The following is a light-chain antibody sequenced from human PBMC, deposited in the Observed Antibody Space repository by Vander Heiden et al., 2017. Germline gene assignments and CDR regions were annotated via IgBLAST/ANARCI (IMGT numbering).Light chain of an antibody. CDR2: SNN. V-gene: IGLV1-44*01. Sequence: QSVLTQPPSASGTPGQRVTISCSGSSSNIGSNTVNWYQQLPGTAPKLLIYSNNQRPSGVPDQFSGSKSGTSASLAISGLQSEDEADYYWAAWDDSLNGWVFGGGTKLTVL. CDR1: SSNIGSNT. CDR3: AAWDDSLNGWV. J-gene: IGLJ3*02.